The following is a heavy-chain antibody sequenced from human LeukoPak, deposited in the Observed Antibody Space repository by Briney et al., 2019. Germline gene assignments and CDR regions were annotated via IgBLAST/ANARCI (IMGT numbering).Heavy chain of an antibody. V-gene: IGHV1-18*01. CDR2: ISAYNGNT. Sequence: ASVKVSCKASGYTFTSYGISWVRQAPGLGLEWMGWISAYNGNTNYAQKLQGRVTMTTDTSTSTAYMELRSLRSDDTAVYYCARDYRKWLIYDAFDIWGQGTMVTVSS. CDR1: GYTFTSYG. CDR3: ARDYRKWLIYDAFDI. D-gene: IGHD6-19*01. J-gene: IGHJ3*02.